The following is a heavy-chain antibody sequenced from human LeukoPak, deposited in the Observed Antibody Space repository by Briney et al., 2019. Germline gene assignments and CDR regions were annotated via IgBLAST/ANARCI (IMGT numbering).Heavy chain of an antibody. J-gene: IGHJ4*02. CDR1: GLTFSNYA. V-gene: IGHV3-23*01. CDR2: ISTNGDRT. D-gene: IGHD4-23*01. CDR3: AREGPRGNSQFDY. Sequence: GGSLRLSCAASGLTFSNYAMTWVRQGPGKGLEWVSAISTNGDRTYYADSVRGRFTVSRANFTNTFYLQMNSLRAEDTAVYYCAREGPRGNSQFDYWGQGTLVTVSS.